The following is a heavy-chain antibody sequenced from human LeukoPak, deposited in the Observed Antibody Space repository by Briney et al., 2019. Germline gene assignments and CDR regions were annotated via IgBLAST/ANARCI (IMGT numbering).Heavy chain of an antibody. V-gene: IGHV4-39*07. Sequence: SETLSLTCIVSGGSTSGGNYYWGWIRRPPGEGLEWIGGISSSGNTYYNPSLKSRITISVDTSKNQFSLKLSSVTAADTAVYYCARGPNYYDYVWGSYRPNGWFDPWGQGTLVTVSS. J-gene: IGHJ5*02. CDR3: ARGPNYYDYVWGSYRPNGWFDP. D-gene: IGHD3-16*02. CDR1: GGSTSGGNYY. CDR2: ISSSGNT.